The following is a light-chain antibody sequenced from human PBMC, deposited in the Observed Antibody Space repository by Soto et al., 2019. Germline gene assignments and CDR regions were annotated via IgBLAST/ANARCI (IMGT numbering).Light chain of an antibody. Sequence: DIQMSQSPSALAGPAGAGVAITCRASQTISSWLAWYQQKPGKAPKLLIYKASTLKSGVPSRFSGSGSGTEFTLTISSLQPDDFATYYCQHYNSNSEAFGQGTKVDIK. CDR3: QHYNSNSEA. J-gene: IGKJ1*01. V-gene: IGKV1-5*03. CDR2: KAS. CDR1: QTISSW.